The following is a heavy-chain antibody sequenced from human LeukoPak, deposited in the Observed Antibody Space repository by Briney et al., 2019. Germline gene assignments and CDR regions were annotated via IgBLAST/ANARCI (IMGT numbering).Heavy chain of an antibody. CDR3: ARGRRVDY. CDR1: GGSFSGYY. V-gene: IGHV4-34*01. J-gene: IGHJ4*02. CDR2: INHSGST. Sequence: KPSETLSLTCAVYGGSFSGYYWSWIRQPPGKGLEWIGEINHSGSTNYNPSLKSRVTISVDTSKNQFSLKLSSVTAADTAVYYCARGRRVDYWGQGTLDTVSS.